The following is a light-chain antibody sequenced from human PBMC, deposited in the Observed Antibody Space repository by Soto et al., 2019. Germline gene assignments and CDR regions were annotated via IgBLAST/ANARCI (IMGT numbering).Light chain of an antibody. Sequence: QSALTQPASVAGSPGQSIAISCTGTSSDVGSYKRVSWYQQHPGKAPTLMIYEVDKRPSGVSDRFSGSKSGNTASLTISGLQAEDEADYYCCSSVGGPIWVFGGGTKLTVL. CDR1: SSDVGSYKR. CDR3: CSSVGGPIWV. CDR2: EVD. J-gene: IGLJ3*02. V-gene: IGLV2-23*02.